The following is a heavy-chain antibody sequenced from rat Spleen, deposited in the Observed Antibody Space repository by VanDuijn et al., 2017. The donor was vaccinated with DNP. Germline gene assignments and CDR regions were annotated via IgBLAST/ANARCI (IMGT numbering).Heavy chain of an antibody. V-gene: IGHV5S13*01. Sequence: EVQLVESGGGLVQPGRSMKLSCAASGFTFSDYGMAWVLQAPTKGLEWVASISTGGGNTYYRDSVKGRFTISRDNAKNTQYLQMDSLRSEDTATYYCARHLDTDYYFDYWGQGVMVTVSS. CDR2: ISTGGGNT. CDR3: ARHLDTDYYFDY. D-gene: IGHD1-6*01. J-gene: IGHJ2*01. CDR1: GFTFSDYG.